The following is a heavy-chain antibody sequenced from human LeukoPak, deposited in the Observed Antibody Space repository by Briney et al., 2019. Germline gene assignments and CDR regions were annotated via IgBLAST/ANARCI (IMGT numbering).Heavy chain of an antibody. Sequence: GGSLRLSCAASGFTFSSYAMHWVRQAPGKGLEWVAVISYDGSNKYYADSVKGRFTISRDNSKNTVYLQMDSLRAEDMAVYYCARGVAITWTGSYSSGWNDALDIWGQGTMVTVS. J-gene: IGHJ3*02. D-gene: IGHD6-19*01. CDR3: ARGVAITWTGSYSSGWNDALDI. CDR1: GFTFSSYA. CDR2: ISYDGSNK. V-gene: IGHV3-30*14.